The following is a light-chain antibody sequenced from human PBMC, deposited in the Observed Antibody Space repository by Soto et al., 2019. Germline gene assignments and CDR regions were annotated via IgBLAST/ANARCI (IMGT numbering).Light chain of an antibody. CDR2: EVT. V-gene: IGLV2-14*01. J-gene: IGLJ2*01. CDR3: SSYASSTTYVV. CDR1: NSDVGDYNY. Sequence: QSALTQPASVSGSPGQSITISCTGTNSDVGDYNYVSWYQHHPGKAPKLMIYEVTNRPSGVSNRFSGSKSGNTASLTISGLQAEDEADYYCSSYASSTTYVVFGGGTKVTVL.